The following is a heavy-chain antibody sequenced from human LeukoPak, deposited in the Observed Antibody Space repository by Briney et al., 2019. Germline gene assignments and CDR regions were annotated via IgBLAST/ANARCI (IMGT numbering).Heavy chain of an antibody. CDR1: GGSVRGGSDY. D-gene: IGHD1-26*01. CDR2: IQPSGNT. Sequence: SQTLSLTCTVSGGSVRGGSDYWNWIRQPAGEGLEWLGRIQPSGNTNYSPSLKSRVTISVDRSRNQFSLKLTSVTAADTAVYYCARDLGGGWFDPWGQGTLVTVSS. CDR3: ARDLGGGWFDP. J-gene: IGHJ5*02. V-gene: IGHV4-61*02.